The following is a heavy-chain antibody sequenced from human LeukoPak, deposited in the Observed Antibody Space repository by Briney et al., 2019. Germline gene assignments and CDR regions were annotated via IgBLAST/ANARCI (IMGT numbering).Heavy chain of an antibody. CDR1: GFTFTAYL. D-gene: IGHD4-17*01. CDR2: IKQDGSEK. V-gene: IGHV3-7*01. Sequence: GGSLRLSCAASGFTFTAYLVHCVRQAPGKGLEWVANIKQDGSEKYYVDSVKGRFTISRDNAKNSLYLQMNSLRAEDTAVYYCARGEVDDYGDYYYYYGMDVWGQGTTVTVSS. CDR3: ARGEVDDYGDYYYYYGMDV. J-gene: IGHJ6*02.